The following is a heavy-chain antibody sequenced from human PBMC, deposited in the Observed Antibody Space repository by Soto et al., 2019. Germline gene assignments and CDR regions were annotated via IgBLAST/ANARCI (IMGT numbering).Heavy chain of an antibody. CDR3: ASRERVDAFDI. J-gene: IGHJ3*02. Sequence: ASVKVSCKASGGTSSSYAISWVRQAPGQGLEWMGGIIPILGSANYAQKFQDRVTITADESTTTTYMELSSLRSEDAAVYYCASRERVDAFDIWGQGTMVTVSS. CDR2: IIPILGSA. V-gene: IGHV1-69*13. CDR1: GGTSSSYA. D-gene: IGHD1-26*01.